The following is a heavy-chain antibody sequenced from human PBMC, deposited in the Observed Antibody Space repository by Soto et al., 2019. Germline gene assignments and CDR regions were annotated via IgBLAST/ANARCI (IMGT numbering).Heavy chain of an antibody. V-gene: IGHV3-30*03. CDR1: GFTFSSYG. J-gene: IGHJ6*02. CDR3: ATMVRGGPYYYYYGMDV. D-gene: IGHD3-10*01. CDR2: ISYDGSNK. Sequence: GGSLRLSCAASGFTFSSYGMHWVRQAPGKGLEWVAVISYDGSNKYYADSVKGRFTISRDNSKNTLYLQMNSLRAEDTAVYYCATMVRGGPYYYYYGMDVWGQGTTVTVSS.